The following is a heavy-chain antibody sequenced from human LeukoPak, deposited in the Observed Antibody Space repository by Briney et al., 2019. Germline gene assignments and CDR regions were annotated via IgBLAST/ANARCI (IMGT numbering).Heavy chain of an antibody. J-gene: IGHJ5*02. D-gene: IGHD6-13*01. V-gene: IGHV3-30*04. CDR3: AKARGAADNNWFDP. CDR2: ISYDGSNK. CDR1: GFTFSSYA. Sequence: GRSLRLSCAASGFTFSSYAMHWVRQAPGKGLEWVAVISYDGSNKYYADSVKGRFTISRDNSKNTLYLQMNSLRAEDTAVYYCAKARGAADNNWFDPWGQGTLVTVSS.